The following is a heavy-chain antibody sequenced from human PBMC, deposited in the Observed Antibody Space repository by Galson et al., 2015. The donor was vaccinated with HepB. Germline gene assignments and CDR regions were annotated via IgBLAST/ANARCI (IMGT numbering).Heavy chain of an antibody. CDR1: GFAFSTYG. J-gene: IGHJ4*02. D-gene: IGHD2-2*01. V-gene: IGHV3-30*18. CDR3: AKVVPSLPAPTAPVDS. CDR2: MSYDGSNE. Sequence: SLRLSCAASGFAFSTYGMHWVRQAPGKGLEWVAVMSYDGSNENYGDSVKGRFTISRDNSKNTLYLQMNSLRAEDTAVYYCAKVVPSLPAPTAPVDSWGQGTLVTVSS.